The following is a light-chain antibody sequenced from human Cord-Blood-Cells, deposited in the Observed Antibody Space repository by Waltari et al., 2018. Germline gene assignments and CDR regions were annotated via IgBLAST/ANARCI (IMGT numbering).Light chain of an antibody. CDR1: SSNIGSNT. Sequence: QSVLTQPPSASGTPGQRVTISCSGSSSNIGSNTVNWYQQLPGTAPKLRIYSNNQRPSGVPDRFSGSKSGTSASLAISGLQSDDEADYYCAAWDDSLNGPVFGGGTKLTVL. V-gene: IGLV1-44*01. J-gene: IGLJ3*02. CDR2: SNN. CDR3: AAWDDSLNGPV.